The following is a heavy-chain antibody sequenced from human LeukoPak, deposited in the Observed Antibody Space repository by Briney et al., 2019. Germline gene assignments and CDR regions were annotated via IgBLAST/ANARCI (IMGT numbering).Heavy chain of an antibody. V-gene: IGHV4-59*12. CDR1: GGSISSYY. CDR3: ASMYSSGDDNYFDY. D-gene: IGHD6-19*01. Sequence: SETLSLTCTVSGGSISSYYWSWIRQPPGKGLEWIGYIYYSGSTNYNPSLKSRVTISVDTSKNQFSLKLSSVTAADTAVYYCASMYSSGDDNYFDYWGQGTLVTVSS. CDR2: IYYSGST. J-gene: IGHJ4*02.